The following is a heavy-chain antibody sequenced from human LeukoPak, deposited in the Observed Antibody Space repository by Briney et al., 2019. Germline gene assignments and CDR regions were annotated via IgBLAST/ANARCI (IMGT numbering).Heavy chain of an antibody. CDR1: GNSLGDYY. Sequence: PSETLSLTCTVSGNSLGDYYWSWIRQPPGKGLEWIGYIYYSGSTNYNPSLKSRVTISVDTSKNQFSLKLSSVTAADTAVYYCARNYDSSGSDAFDIWGQGTMVTVSS. V-gene: IGHV4-59*01. CDR3: ARNYDSSGSDAFDI. D-gene: IGHD3-22*01. CDR2: IYYSGST. J-gene: IGHJ3*02.